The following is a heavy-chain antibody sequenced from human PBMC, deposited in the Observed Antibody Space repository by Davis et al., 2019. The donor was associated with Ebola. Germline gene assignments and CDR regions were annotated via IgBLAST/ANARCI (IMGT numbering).Heavy chain of an antibody. CDR2: IYYSGIT. V-gene: IGHV4-39*01. D-gene: IGHD3-3*01. Sequence: SETLSLTCTVSGGSIISSSSYWGWIRQPPRKGLEWIGSIYYSGITYYNPSLKSRVTISVDTSKNQLSLKLTSVTAADTAMYYCARQGWSGYSLRHWLDPWGRGTLVTVSS. CDR3: ARQGWSGYSLRHWLDP. CDR1: GGSIISSSSY. J-gene: IGHJ5*02.